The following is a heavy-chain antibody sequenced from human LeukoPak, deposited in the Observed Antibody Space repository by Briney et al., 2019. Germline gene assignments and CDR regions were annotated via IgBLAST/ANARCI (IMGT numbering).Heavy chain of an antibody. D-gene: IGHD1-26*01. Sequence: SESLSLTCTDSGGSISSYYWSWIRQPPGKGLEWIGYIYYSGSTNYNPSLNSRVTISVDTSKNQFSLKLSSVTAADTAVYYCARRGAVTFDYWGQAILVTVSS. J-gene: IGHJ4*02. V-gene: IGHV4-59*08. CDR2: IYYSGST. CDR3: ARRGAVTFDY. CDR1: GGSISSYY.